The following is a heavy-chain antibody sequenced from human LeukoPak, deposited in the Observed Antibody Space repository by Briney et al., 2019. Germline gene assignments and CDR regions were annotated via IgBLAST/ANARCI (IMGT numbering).Heavy chain of an antibody. D-gene: IGHD5-24*01. J-gene: IGHJ4*02. CDR1: GGSISSYY. CDR2: IYYSGST. CDR3: ARGPNYPSPSPFDY. Sequence: TSETLSLTCTVSGGSISSYYWSWIRQLPGKGLEWIGYIYYSGSTNYNPSLKSRVTISVDTSKNQFSLKLSSVTAADTAVYYCARGPNYPSPSPFDYWGQGTLVTVSS. V-gene: IGHV4-59*08.